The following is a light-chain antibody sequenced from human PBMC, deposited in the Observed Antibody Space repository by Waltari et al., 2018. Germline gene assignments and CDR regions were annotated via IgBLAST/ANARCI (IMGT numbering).Light chain of an antibody. V-gene: IGKV3-11*01. Sequence: EIVLTQSPATRSLSPGDRATLSCRASHSVDTSLAWYQQKLGQAPRLLIYDVFYRATGIPARFSGRGSGTDFTLTISSLEPEDFALYFCQQRRDWPITFGQGTRLEIK. CDR3: QQRRDWPIT. CDR1: HSVDTS. CDR2: DVF. J-gene: IGKJ5*01.